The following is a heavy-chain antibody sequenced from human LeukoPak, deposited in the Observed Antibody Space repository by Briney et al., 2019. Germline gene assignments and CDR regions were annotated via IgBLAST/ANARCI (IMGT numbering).Heavy chain of an antibody. V-gene: IGHV4-61*02. Sequence: SETLSLTCTVSGGSISSSSYYWSWIRQPAGKGLEWIGRIYTSGSTNFNPSLKSRVTISVDTSKNQFSLKLSSVTAADTAVYYCARGLVPAATRAFDIWGQGTMVTVSS. D-gene: IGHD2-2*01. CDR2: IYTSGST. J-gene: IGHJ3*02. CDR1: GGSISSSSYY. CDR3: ARGLVPAATRAFDI.